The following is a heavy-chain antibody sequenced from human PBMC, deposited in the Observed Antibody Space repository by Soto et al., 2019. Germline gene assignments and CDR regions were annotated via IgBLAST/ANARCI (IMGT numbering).Heavy chain of an antibody. V-gene: IGHV4-30-2*01. CDR1: GVSVNRGGYS. D-gene: IGHD2-8*01. J-gene: IGHJ5*02. CDR3: ARGVLA. CDR2: ISPSGSP. Sequence: SETLSLTCSVSGVSVNRGGYSWSWIRQPPGKGLEWIGFISPSGSPAYNPSLKSRVTISVDRSNNQISLELSSVTAADTAVYYCARGVLAWGPGTLVNVSS.